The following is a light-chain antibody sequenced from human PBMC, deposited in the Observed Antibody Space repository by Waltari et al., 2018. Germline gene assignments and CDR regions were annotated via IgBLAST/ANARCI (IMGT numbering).Light chain of an antibody. CDR1: SRDVGGYNY. Sequence: QSALTQPPSPSGSPGQSAALSCPGTSRDVGGYNYVSWYHQYPGKAPKLMIYDVNKRPSGVPDRFSGSKSGNTASLTVSGLQAEDEADYYCNSFAGSNNFPWVFGGGTKLTVL. J-gene: IGLJ3*02. CDR2: DVN. CDR3: NSFAGSNNFPWV. V-gene: IGLV2-8*01.